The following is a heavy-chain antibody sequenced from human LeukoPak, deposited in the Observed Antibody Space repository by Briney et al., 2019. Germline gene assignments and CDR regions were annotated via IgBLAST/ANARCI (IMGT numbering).Heavy chain of an antibody. V-gene: IGHV3-74*01. CDR3: ARVVDYYYMDV. Sequence: GGSLRLSCAASGFTFSSYWMHWVRQAPGKGLVWVSRINSDGSSTSHADSVKGRLTISRDNAKNTLYLQMNSLRAEDTAVYYCARVVDYYYMDVWGKGTTVTISS. J-gene: IGHJ6*03. CDR2: INSDGSST. CDR1: GFTFSSYW. D-gene: IGHD2-15*01.